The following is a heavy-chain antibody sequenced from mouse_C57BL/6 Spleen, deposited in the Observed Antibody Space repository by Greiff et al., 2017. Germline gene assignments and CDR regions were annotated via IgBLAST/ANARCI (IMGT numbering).Heavy chain of an antibody. CDR3: ARGSYYGSSYVFDY. CDR1: GYTFTTYP. Sequence: QVQLKESGAELVKPGASVKMSCKASGYTFTTYPIEWMKQNHGKSLEWIGNFHPYNDDTKYNEKFKGKATLTVEQSSSTVYLELSRLTSDDSAVYYCARGSYYGSSYVFDYWGQGTTLTVSS. V-gene: IGHV1-47*01. D-gene: IGHD1-1*01. J-gene: IGHJ2*01. CDR2: FHPYNDDT.